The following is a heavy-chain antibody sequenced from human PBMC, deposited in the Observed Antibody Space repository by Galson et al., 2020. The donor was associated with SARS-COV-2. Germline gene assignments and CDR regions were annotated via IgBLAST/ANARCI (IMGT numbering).Heavy chain of an antibody. J-gene: IGHJ5*02. CDR1: GYSIRSGYY. V-gene: IGHV4-38-2*01. Sequence: SETLSLTCAVSGYSIRSGYYWGWIRQPPGKGLEWIGSIYHSGSTYYNPSLKSRVTISVDTSKNQFSLKLSSVTAADTAVYYCARVTGGLWFGEQRWFDPWGQGTLVTVSS. CDR2: IYHSGST. D-gene: IGHD3-10*01. CDR3: ARVTGGLWFGEQRWFDP.